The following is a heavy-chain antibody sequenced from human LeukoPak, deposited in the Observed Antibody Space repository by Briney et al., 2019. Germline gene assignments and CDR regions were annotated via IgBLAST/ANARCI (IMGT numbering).Heavy chain of an antibody. CDR2: INHSGST. J-gene: IGHJ4*02. Sequence: PSETLSLTCAVYGGSFSGYYWSWIRQPPGKGLEWIGEINHSGSTNYNPSLKSRVTISVDTSKNQFSLKLSSVTAADTAVYYCARGPYDISTGSHPFDYWGQGTLVTVSS. CDR1: GGSFSGYY. D-gene: IGHD3-9*01. CDR3: ARGPYDISTGSHPFDY. V-gene: IGHV4-34*01.